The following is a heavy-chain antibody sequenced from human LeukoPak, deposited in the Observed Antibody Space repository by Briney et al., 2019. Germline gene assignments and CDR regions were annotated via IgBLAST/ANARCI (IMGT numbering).Heavy chain of an antibody. J-gene: IGHJ6*04. CDR2: INSDGSST. CDR3: ASSYYGLGSYYSYYGMDV. CDR1: GFTFSSYW. D-gene: IGHD3-10*01. Sequence: GGSLRLSCAASGFTFSSYWMHWVRQAPGKGLVWVSRINSDGSSTSYADSVKGRFTISRDNAKNTLYLQMNSLRAEDTAVYYCASSYYGLGSYYSYYGMDVWGKGTTVTVSS. V-gene: IGHV3-74*01.